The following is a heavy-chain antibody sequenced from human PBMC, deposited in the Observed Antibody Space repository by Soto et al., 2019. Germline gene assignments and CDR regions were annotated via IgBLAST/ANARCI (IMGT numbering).Heavy chain of an antibody. V-gene: IGHV3-74*01. CDR1: GFTFSSYW. J-gene: IGHJ4*02. CDR3: AREAEQWLAHHFDY. Sequence: XGSLQLSCAASGFTFSSYWMHWVRQAPGKGLVWVSRINSDGSSTSYADSVKGRFTISRDNAKNTLYLQMNSLRAEDTAVYYCAREAEQWLAHHFDYWGQGTLVTVSS. CDR2: INSDGSST. D-gene: IGHD6-19*01.